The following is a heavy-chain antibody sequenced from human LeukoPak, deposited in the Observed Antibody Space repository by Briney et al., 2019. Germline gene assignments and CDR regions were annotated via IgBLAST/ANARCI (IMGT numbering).Heavy chain of an antibody. V-gene: IGHV3-23*01. CDR3: AKNCGGDCYSGGDAFDI. J-gene: IGHJ3*02. D-gene: IGHD2-21*01. CDR2: ISGSGGST. CDR1: GFTFSSYA. Sequence: GGSLRLSCAASGFTFSSYAMSWVRQAPGKGLEWVSAISGSGGSTYYADSVKGRFTISRDNSKNTLYLQINSLRAEDTAVYYCAKNCGGDCYSGGDAFDISGQGTMVPVSS.